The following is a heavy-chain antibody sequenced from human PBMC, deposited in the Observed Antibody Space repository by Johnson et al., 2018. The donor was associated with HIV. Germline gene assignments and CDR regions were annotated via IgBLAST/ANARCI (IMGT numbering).Heavy chain of an antibody. CDR3: AREYSSLSQGAFDI. Sequence: QVHLVESGGGVVQAGRSLRLSCAASGFRFSDYYMSWIRQAPGKGLEWVAVISYDGSNKYYADSVKGRFTISRDNSKNTLYLQMNSLRAEDTAVYYCAREYSSLSQGAFDIWGQGTMVTVSS. CDR2: ISYDGSNK. CDR1: GFRFSDYY. D-gene: IGHD6-6*01. V-gene: IGHV3-30*03. J-gene: IGHJ3*02.